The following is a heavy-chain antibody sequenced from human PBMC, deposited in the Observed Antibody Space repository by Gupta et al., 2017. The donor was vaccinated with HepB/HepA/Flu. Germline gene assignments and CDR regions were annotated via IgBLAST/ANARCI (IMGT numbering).Heavy chain of an antibody. CDR2: IRGSGGKT. V-gene: IGHV3-23*01. Sequence: EVQLLESGGGLVQPGGSLRLSCTASGFNFNNYAMTWVRQAPGKGLEWVSSIRGSGGKTDYADSVKGRYIISKDKSKKTVYLQMSGLRAEDTAVYYCGKEPVSIALYGVDIWGQGTTVTVSS. J-gene: IGHJ6*02. CDR3: GKEPVSIALYGVDI. D-gene: IGHD4-17*01. CDR1: GFNFNNYA.